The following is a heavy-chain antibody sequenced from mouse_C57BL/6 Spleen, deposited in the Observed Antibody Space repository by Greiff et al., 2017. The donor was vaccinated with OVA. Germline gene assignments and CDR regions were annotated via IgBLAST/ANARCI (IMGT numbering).Heavy chain of an antibody. Sequence: QVQLQQSGAELVRPGASVTLSCKASGYTFTDYEMHWVKQTPVHGLEWIGAIDPETGGTAYNQKFKGKAILTADKSSSTAYMELRSLTSEDSAVYYCTRPLYGMDAMDYWGQGTSVTVSS. CDR1: GYTFTDYE. D-gene: IGHD1-1*01. J-gene: IGHJ4*01. V-gene: IGHV1-15*01. CDR2: IDPETGGT. CDR3: TRPLYGMDAMDY.